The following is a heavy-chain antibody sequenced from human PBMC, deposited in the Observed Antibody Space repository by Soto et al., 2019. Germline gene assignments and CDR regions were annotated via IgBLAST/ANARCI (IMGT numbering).Heavy chain of an antibody. V-gene: IGHV3-23*01. CDR2: ISVSSGSR. D-gene: IGHD2-15*01. Sequence: EEQLSESGGGLVQPGGSLRLSCSASGLTFSDYAMNWVRQAPGKGLEWVSSISVSSGSRYYADSVKARFTISRDNSKNMLYLEMNSLRVEDTAVYYCAKDLVRYCLGGSCSYGMDVWGQGTTVTVSS. CDR1: GLTFSDYA. J-gene: IGHJ6*02. CDR3: AKDLVRYCLGGSCSYGMDV.